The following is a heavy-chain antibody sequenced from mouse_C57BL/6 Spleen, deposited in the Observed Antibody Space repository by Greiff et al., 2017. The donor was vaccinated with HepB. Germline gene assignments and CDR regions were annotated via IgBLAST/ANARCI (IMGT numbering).Heavy chain of an antibody. CDR1: GYSITSGYY. CDR3: ARDRIYYGNPYYFDY. D-gene: IGHD2-1*01. J-gene: IGHJ2*01. V-gene: IGHV3-6*01. CDR2: ISYDGSN. Sequence: ESGPGLVKPSQSLSLTCSVTGYSITSGYYWNWIRQFPGNKLEWMGYISYDGSNNYNPSLQNRISITSDTSKNQFFLKLNSVTTEDTATYYCARDRIYYGNPYYFDYWGQGTTLTVSS.